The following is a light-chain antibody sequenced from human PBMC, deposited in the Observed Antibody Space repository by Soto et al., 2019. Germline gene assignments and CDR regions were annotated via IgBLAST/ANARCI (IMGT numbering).Light chain of an antibody. V-gene: IGKV1-12*01. Sequence: DIQVTQSPSSVSASVGDRVTITCRTSQDVSSWLAWYQQKPWKAPELLIYSASTLQTGVPSRFSGSGSGTDFTLTISSLQPEDFATYYCPPANSFPLTFGGGTKVEIK. J-gene: IGKJ4*01. CDR2: SAS. CDR3: PPANSFPLT. CDR1: QDVSSW.